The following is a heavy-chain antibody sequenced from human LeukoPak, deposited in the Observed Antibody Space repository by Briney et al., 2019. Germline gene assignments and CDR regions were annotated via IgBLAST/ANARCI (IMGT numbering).Heavy chain of an antibody. CDR1: GGTFSSYA. J-gene: IGHJ6*02. CDR3: ARDQAGGYSYGLYYYYGMDV. Sequence: GASVKVSCKASGGTFSSYAISWVRQAPGQGLEWMGGIIPIFGTANYAQKFQGRVTITADESTSTAYMELSSLRSEDTAVYYCARDQAGGYSYGLYYYYGMDVWGQGTTVTVSS. CDR2: IIPIFGTA. D-gene: IGHD5-18*01. V-gene: IGHV1-69*13.